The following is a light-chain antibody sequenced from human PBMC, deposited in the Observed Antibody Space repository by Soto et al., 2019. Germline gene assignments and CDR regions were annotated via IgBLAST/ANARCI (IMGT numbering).Light chain of an antibody. CDR1: SSNIGSNT. CDR2: SHN. Sequence: QSVLTQPPSASGPPGQWVTISCSGSSSNIGSNTVNWYQQLPGTAPKLLMYSHNQRPSGVPVRFSGSKSGTSASLAISGLQPEDEADYYCAAWDVSLNGVVFGGGTKVTVL. CDR3: AAWDVSLNGVV. J-gene: IGLJ2*01. V-gene: IGLV1-44*01.